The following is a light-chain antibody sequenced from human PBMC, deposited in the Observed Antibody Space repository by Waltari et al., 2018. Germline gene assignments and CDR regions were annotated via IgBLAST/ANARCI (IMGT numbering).Light chain of an antibody. J-gene: IGKJ4*01. CDR3: QQSYSTPLT. Sequence: DIQMTQSPSSLSASVGDRVTITCRASQSISSYLNWYQQKPGKAPKLLIYAASSLQSWVTSRFSGSGSETDFTLTISSLQPEDFANYYCQQSYSTPLTFGGGTKVEIK. CDR1: QSISSY. V-gene: IGKV1-39*01. CDR2: AAS.